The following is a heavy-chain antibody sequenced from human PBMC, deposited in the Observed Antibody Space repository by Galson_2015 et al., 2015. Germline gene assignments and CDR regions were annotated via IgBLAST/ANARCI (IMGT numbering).Heavy chain of an antibody. CDR2: INAGNGNT. V-gene: IGHV1-3*01. D-gene: IGHD6-19*01. CDR3: ARRAVAGFNVFSYYFDY. Sequence: SVKVSCKASGYTFTSYAMHWVRQAPGQRLEWMGWINAGNGNTKYSQKFQGRVTMTRDTSTSTVYMELSSLRSEDTAVYYCARRAVAGFNVFSYYFDYWGQGTLVTVSS. CDR1: GYTFTSYA. J-gene: IGHJ4*02.